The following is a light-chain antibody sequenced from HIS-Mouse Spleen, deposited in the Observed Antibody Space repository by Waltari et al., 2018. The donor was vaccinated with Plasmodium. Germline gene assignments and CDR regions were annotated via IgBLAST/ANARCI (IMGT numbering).Light chain of an antibody. V-gene: IGKV3-15*01. CDR3: QQYNNWSFT. J-gene: IGKJ3*01. CDR2: GAS. CDR1: QSVSSN. Sequence: MTQSPSTLSASVGDRVTITCRASQSVSSNLAWYQQKPGQAPRLLIYGASTRDTGIPARFSGSGSGTEFTLTISSLQSEDFAVYYCQQYNNWSFTFGPGTKVDIK.